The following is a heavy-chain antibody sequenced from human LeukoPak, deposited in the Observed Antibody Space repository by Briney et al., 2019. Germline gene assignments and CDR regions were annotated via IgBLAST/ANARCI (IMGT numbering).Heavy chain of an antibody. J-gene: IGHJ6*02. V-gene: IGHV4-59*01. CDR2: IYYSGST. CDR3: ARVRAYSSSWYSRDYGMDV. D-gene: IGHD6-13*01. Sequence: SETLSLTCTVSGGSISSYYWSWIRQPPGEGLERIGYIYYSGSTNYNPSLKSRVTISVDTSKNQFSLKLSSVTAADTAVYYCARVRAYSSSWYSRDYGMDVWGQGTTVTVSS. CDR1: GGSISSYY.